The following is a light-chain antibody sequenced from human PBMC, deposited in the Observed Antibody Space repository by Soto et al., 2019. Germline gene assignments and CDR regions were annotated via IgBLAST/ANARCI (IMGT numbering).Light chain of an antibody. CDR1: QDISNY. J-gene: IGKJ2*01. CDR3: QQYDNLPYT. V-gene: IGKV1-33*01. Sequence: DIQMTQSPSSLSASVGDRVTITCQASQDISNYLNCYQQKPGKAPKRLIYDAPNLERGVPIRFSGSGSGTNFTFTIPSLQPEDIATYLCQQYDNLPYTFGQRNKLEIK. CDR2: DAP.